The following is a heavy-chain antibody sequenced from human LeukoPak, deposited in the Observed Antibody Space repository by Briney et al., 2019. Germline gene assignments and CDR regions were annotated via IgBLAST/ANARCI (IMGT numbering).Heavy chain of an antibody. CDR3: ARPKTLGGYNYEFEF. CDR1: GYSFPNYW. D-gene: IGHD5-18*01. J-gene: IGHJ4*02. V-gene: IGHV5-51*01. Sequence: GESLKISCKGSGYSFPNYWIGWVRQMPEKGLEWIGIVYPATSDTTYSPSFQGQVTISADKSSSTAYLQWSSLKASDTAIYYCARPKTLGGYNYEFEFWGQGTLVTVSS. CDR2: VYPATSDT.